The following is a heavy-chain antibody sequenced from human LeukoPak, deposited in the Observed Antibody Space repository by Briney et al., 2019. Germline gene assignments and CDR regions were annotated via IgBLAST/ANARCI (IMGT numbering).Heavy chain of an antibody. CDR3: ARHGSIATGAFTY. CDR2: IYYSGST. D-gene: IGHD6-13*01. Sequence: SETLSLTCSVSGGSISRSSYYWGWTRQPPGKGLEWIGSIYYSGSTYYNPSLKSRVTISVDTSRNQFSLKLGSVTAADTAVYYCARHGSIATGAFTYWGQGTLVTVSS. J-gene: IGHJ4*02. V-gene: IGHV4-39*01. CDR1: GGSISRSSYY.